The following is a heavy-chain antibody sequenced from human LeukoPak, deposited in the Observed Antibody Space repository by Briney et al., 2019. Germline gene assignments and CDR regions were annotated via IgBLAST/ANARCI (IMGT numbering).Heavy chain of an antibody. J-gene: IGHJ4*02. CDR1: GYTFTSYG. CDR2: ISAYNGNT. V-gene: IGHV1-18*01. D-gene: IGHD3-22*01. CDR3: ARGYDSSGYQPTDLDY. Sequence: ASVKVSCKASGYTFTSYGISWVRQAPGQGLEWMGWISAYNGNTNYAQKLQGRVTMTTDTSTRTAYMELRSLRSDDTAVYYCARGYDSSGYQPTDLDYWGQGTLVTVSS.